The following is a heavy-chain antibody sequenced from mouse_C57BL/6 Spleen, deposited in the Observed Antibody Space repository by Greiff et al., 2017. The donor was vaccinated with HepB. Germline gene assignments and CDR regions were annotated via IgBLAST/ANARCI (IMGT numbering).Heavy chain of an antibody. J-gene: IGHJ4*01. V-gene: IGHV1-64*01. CDR2: IHPNSGST. CDR1: GYTFTSYW. D-gene: IGHD1-1*01. CDR3: ASAHYYGSSSHLAMDY. Sequence: VQLQQPGAELVKPGASVKLSCTASGYTFTSYWMHWVQQRPGQGLEWIGMIHPNSGSTNYNEKFKSKATLTVDKSSSTAYMQLSSLTSEDSAVYCCASAHYYGSSSHLAMDYWGQGTSVTVSS.